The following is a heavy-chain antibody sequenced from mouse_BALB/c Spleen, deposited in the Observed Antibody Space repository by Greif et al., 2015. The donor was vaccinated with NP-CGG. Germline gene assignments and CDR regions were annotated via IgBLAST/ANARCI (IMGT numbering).Heavy chain of an antibody. Sequence: EVQLVEPGGDVVKPGGSLKLSCAASGFTFSSFGMSWVRQTPDKRQEWVATISSGGSYTYYPDSVKGRFTISRDNAKNTLYRQMGSLKSEDTAMYLCARHRDSAGYGFAYWGQGTLVTVSA. V-gene: IGHV5-6*01. CDR3: ARHRDSAGYGFAY. CDR1: GFTFSSFG. J-gene: IGHJ3*01. D-gene: IGHD3-2*01. CDR2: ISSGGSYT.